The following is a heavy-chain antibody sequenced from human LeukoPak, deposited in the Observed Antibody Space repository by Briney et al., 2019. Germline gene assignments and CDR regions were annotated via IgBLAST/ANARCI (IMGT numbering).Heavy chain of an antibody. D-gene: IGHD1-26*01. Sequence: GGSLRLSCAASGLTFSSYGMHWVRQAPGKGLEWVAFIRYDGSNKYYADSVKGRFTISRDNSKNTLYLQMNSLRAEDTAVYYCAKEGGATLYYYYYMDVWGKGTTVTVSS. CDR3: AKEGGATLYYYYYMDV. J-gene: IGHJ6*03. CDR1: GLTFSSYG. V-gene: IGHV3-30*02. CDR2: IRYDGSNK.